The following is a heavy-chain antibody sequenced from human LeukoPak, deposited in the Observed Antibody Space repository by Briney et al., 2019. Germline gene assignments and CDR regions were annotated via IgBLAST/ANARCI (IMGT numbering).Heavy chain of an antibody. Sequence: PGGSLRLSCAASGFSFDDYAMHWIRQAPGKGLEWVSGISRDSDTLIYADSVRGRFTISRDNAKNSLYLQMNSLRADDMAFYYCERRHCTATTCQQFDYWGQGTLVTVSS. J-gene: IGHJ4*02. CDR2: ISRDSDTL. V-gene: IGHV3-9*03. D-gene: IGHD2-8*02. CDR3: ERRHCTATTCQQFDY. CDR1: GFSFDDYA.